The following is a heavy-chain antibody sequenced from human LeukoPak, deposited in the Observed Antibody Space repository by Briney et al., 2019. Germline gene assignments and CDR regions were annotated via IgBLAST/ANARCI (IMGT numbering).Heavy chain of an antibody. J-gene: IGHJ4*02. CDR1: GFTFSSYG. CDR3: ARRGDGGRSFDY. Sequence: GGSLRLSCAASGFTFSSYGMHWVRQAPGKGLEWVAVIWYDGSNKYYADSVKGRFTISRDNSKNTLYLQMNSLRAEDTAVYYCARRGDGGRSFDYWGQGTLVTVSS. D-gene: IGHD4-23*01. CDR2: IWYDGSNK. V-gene: IGHV3-33*01.